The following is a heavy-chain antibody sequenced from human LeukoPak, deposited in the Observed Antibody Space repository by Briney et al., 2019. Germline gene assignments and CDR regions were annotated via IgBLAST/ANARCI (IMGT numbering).Heavy chain of an antibody. CDR1: GGSISSSSYY. CDR3: AIAQFYYDNSGPYYFDY. V-gene: IGHV4-39*07. D-gene: IGHD3-22*01. J-gene: IGHJ4*02. CDR2: IYYSGST. Sequence: SETLSLTCTVSGGSISSSSYYWGWIRQPPGKGLEWIGSIYYSGSTYYNPSLKSRVTISVDTSKNQFSLKLSSVTAADTAVYYCAIAQFYYDNSGPYYFDYWGQGTLVTVSS.